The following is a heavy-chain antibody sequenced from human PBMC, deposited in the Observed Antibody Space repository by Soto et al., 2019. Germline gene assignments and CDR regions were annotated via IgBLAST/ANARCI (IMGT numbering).Heavy chain of an antibody. CDR3: ARDGPGIRFLEWLFTYGLDV. CDR2: IKQDGSEK. Sequence: GSLRLSCAGSGFIFSSYWLSWVRQAPGKGLEWVANIKQDGSEKYYVDSVKGRFTISRDNAKNSLYLQMSSLRAEDTAVYYCARDGPGIRFLEWLFTYGLDVWGQGTTVTVSS. D-gene: IGHD3-3*01. V-gene: IGHV3-7*01. J-gene: IGHJ6*02. CDR1: GFIFSSYW.